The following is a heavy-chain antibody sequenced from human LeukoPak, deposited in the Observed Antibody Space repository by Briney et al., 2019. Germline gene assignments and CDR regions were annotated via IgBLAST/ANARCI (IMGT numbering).Heavy chain of an antibody. D-gene: IGHD2/OR15-2a*01. CDR1: GNYW. CDR2: INSDGSWT. Sequence: GGSLRLSCAASGNYWMHWVRQAPGKGLAWVSHINSDGSWTSYADSVKGRFTISKDNAKNTVYLQMNNLRAEDTAVYYCVSFYEAYWGRGTLVTVSS. V-gene: IGHV3-74*01. J-gene: IGHJ4*02. CDR3: VSFYEAY.